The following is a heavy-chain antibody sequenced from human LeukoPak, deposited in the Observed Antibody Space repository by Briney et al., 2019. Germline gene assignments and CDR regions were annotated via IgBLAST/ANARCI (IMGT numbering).Heavy chain of an antibody. Sequence: KPSETLSLTCTVSGGSISSYYWSWIRQAPGKGLEWVSYISSSGSTIYYADSVKGRFTISRDNAKNSLYLQMNSLRAEDTAVYYCASGYDDYYYYGMDVWGQGTTVTVSS. D-gene: IGHD5-12*01. V-gene: IGHV3-11*01. CDR1: GGSISSYY. CDR3: ASGYDDYYYYGMDV. CDR2: ISSSGSTI. J-gene: IGHJ6*02.